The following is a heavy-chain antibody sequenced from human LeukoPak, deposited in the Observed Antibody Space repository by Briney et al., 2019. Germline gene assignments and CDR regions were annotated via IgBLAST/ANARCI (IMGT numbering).Heavy chain of an antibody. D-gene: IGHD3-10*01. CDR1: GFTFSDYY. Sequence: NPGGSLRLSCAASGFTFSDYYMSWIRQPPGKGLEWIGYIYYSGSTNYNPSLKSRVTISVDTSKNQFSLKLSSVTAADTAVYYCARDEGEDYGSALDAFDIWGQGTMVTVSS. CDR2: IYYSGST. CDR3: ARDEGEDYGSALDAFDI. J-gene: IGHJ3*02. V-gene: IGHV4-59*01.